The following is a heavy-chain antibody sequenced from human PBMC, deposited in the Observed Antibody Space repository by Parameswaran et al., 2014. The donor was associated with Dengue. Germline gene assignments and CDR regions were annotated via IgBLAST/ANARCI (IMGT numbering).Heavy chain of an antibody. CDR2: ISGSGGST. V-gene: IGHV3-23*01. D-gene: IGHD3-10*01. Sequence: WIRQPPGKGLEWVSAISGSGGSTYYADSVKGRFTISRDNSKNTLYLQMNSLRAEDTAVYYCAKDEERFGEGPYYYYGMDVWGQGTTVTVSS. J-gene: IGHJ6*02. CDR3: AKDEERFGEGPYYYYGMDV.